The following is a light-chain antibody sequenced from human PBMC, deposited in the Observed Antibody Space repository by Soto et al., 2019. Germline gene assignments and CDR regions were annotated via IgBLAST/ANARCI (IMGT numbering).Light chain of an antibody. J-gene: IGKJ2*01. CDR2: SAS. Sequence: EIVLTQSPVTLSLSPGERATLSCRASQRVDSSYLAWYQQKPGQAPRLLIYSASGSATGIPDRFSGSGSGTDFALTISRLEPEDFAMYHCQQYGTCLWAYTFGQGTKLESK. CDR1: QRVDSSY. CDR3: QQYGTCLWAYT. V-gene: IGKV3-20*01.